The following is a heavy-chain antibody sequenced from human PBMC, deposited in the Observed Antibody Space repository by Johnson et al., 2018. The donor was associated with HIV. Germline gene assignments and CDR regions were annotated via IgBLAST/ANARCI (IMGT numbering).Heavy chain of an antibody. D-gene: IGHD3-9*01. J-gene: IGHJ3*02. CDR1: GFTFDDSG. Sequence: QVQLVASGGGVVRPGGSLRLSCAASGFTFDDSGMSWVRQAPGKGLEWVAVMSYDGRNKYSADSVKARFTISRDDARNTLYLQMNSLRVEDTALYYCARDGDDGDEADDTKGAFDIWGQGTMVTVSS. CDR2: MSYDGRNK. CDR3: ARDGDDGDEADDTKGAFDI. V-gene: IGHV3-30*03.